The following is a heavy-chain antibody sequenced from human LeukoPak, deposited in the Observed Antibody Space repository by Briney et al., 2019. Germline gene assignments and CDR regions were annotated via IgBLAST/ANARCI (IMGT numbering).Heavy chain of an antibody. CDR2: IIPIYPTT. V-gene: IGHV1-69*05. Sequence: SVKVSCKASGGTFNSFALSWVRQAPGQGLEWMGGIIPIYPTTDYAQKFQGRVTISTDESTGTVSIELSNLRSEDTAVYYCARASFPFLEWTTSIPFDVWGQGTLVIVSS. CDR3: ARASFPFLEWTTSIPFDV. J-gene: IGHJ3*01. CDR1: GGTFNSFA. D-gene: IGHD3-3*02.